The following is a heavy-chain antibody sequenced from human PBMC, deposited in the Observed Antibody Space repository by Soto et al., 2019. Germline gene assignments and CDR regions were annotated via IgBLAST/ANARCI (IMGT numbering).Heavy chain of an antibody. D-gene: IGHD6-13*01. CDR3: ARDLADVHLWDAFDV. Sequence: EVQLLESGGGLVQPGGSLRLSCAASGFTFTNFAMSWVRQAPGKGLEWVSYIGGRDGTILYADSVKGRFAISRDNAKNTLYLQANSLRAEDTAVYYCARDLADVHLWDAFDVWGHGTRVTVSS. V-gene: IGHV3-23*01. CDR1: GFTFTNFA. CDR2: IGGRDGTI. J-gene: IGHJ3*01.